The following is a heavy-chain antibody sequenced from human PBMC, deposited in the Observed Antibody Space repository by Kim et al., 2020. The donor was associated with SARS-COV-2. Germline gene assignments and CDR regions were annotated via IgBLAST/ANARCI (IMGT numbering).Heavy chain of an antibody. J-gene: IGHJ3*02. Sequence: GGSLRLSCAASGFTFSSYAMHWVRQAPGKGLEWVAVISYDGSNKYYADSVKGRFTISRDNSKNTLYLQMNSLRAEDTAVYYCARGLHDSSGYFVDAFDI. CDR2: ISYDGSNK. D-gene: IGHD3-22*01. CDR3: ARGLHDSSGYFVDAFDI. V-gene: IGHV3-30-3*01. CDR1: GFTFSSYA.